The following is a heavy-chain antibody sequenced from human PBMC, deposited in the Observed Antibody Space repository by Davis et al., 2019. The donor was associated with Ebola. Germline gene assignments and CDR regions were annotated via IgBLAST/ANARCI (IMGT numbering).Heavy chain of an antibody. Sequence: SVKVSCKASGGTFSSYTISWVRQAPGQGLEWMGRIIPILGIANYAQKFQGRVTITADKSTSTAYMELSSLRSEDTAVYYCARDGREIVGATGYWGQGTLVTVSS. CDR1: GGTFSSYT. J-gene: IGHJ4*02. CDR3: ARDGREIVGATGY. V-gene: IGHV1-69*04. D-gene: IGHD1-26*01. CDR2: IIPILGIA.